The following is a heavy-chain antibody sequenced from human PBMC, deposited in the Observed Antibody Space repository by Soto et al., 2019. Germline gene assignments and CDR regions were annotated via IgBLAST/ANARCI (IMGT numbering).Heavy chain of an antibody. CDR3: AKEHFYGSGTSVN. Sequence: GGSLRLSCAASGFTFSSYGMHWVRQAPGKGLEWVAVISYDGSNKYYADSVKGRFSISRDNSKNTLYLQMNSLRAEDTAVYYCAKEHFYGSGTSVNWGQGTLVTVSS. CDR2: ISYDGSNK. J-gene: IGHJ4*02. CDR1: GFTFSSYG. V-gene: IGHV3-30*18. D-gene: IGHD3-10*01.